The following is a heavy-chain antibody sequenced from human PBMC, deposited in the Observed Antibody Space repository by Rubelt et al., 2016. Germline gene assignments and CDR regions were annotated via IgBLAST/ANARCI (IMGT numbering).Heavy chain of an antibody. Sequence: QVQLQQWGAGLLKPSETLSLTCAVYGGSFSGYYWSWIRQPPGKGLGGLGEISNSGRTNYKTSLKSRVTITANASQNKFALRLVSVTAADTAIYVWARGTYDSGSYYPLNYWGQGTPVTVSS. D-gene: IGHD3-10*01. CDR3: ARGTYDSGSYYPLNY. CDR2: ISNSGRT. J-gene: IGHJ4*02. CDR1: GGSFSGYY. V-gene: IGHV4-34*01.